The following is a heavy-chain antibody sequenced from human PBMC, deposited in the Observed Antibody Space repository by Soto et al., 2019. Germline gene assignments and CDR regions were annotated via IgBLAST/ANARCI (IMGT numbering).Heavy chain of an antibody. J-gene: IGHJ6*02. CDR1: GYTYTSYG. CDR3: ARDPPGGRFLEWLSLMDKSGYYYYGMDV. D-gene: IGHD3-3*01. CDR2: NSAYNGNT. Sequence: ASVTVSCEASGYTYTSYGITWVRQAPGQGLEWMGWNSAYNGNTNYAQKLQGRVTMTTDTSTSTAYMELRSLRSDDTAVYYCARDPPGGRFLEWLSLMDKSGYYYYGMDVWGQGTTVTVSS. V-gene: IGHV1-18*01.